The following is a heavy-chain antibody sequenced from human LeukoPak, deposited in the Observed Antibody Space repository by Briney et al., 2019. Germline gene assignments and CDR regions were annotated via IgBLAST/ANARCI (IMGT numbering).Heavy chain of an antibody. CDR2: IYTSGST. CDR1: GGSISSGSYY. CDR3: AREVIGGEPNYDFWSGTMDV. J-gene: IGHJ6*04. D-gene: IGHD3-3*01. V-gene: IGHV4-61*02. Sequence: PSETLSLTCTVSGGSISSGSYYWSWIRQPAGKGLEWIGRIYTSGSTNYNPSLKSRVTISVDTSKNQFSLKLSSVTAADTAVYYCAREVIGGEPNYDFWSGTMDVWGKGTTVTVSS.